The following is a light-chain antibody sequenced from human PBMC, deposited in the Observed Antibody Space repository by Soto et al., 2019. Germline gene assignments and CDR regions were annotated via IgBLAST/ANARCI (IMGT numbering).Light chain of an antibody. Sequence: EIQMNQSPASVSASVGDRVTITCRASQGISSWLAWYQQKPGKAPKLLIYDASSLESGVPSRFSGSGSGTEFTLTISSLQPDDFATYSCQQYNSWTFGQGTKVDIK. V-gene: IGKV1-5*01. CDR2: DAS. CDR3: QQYNSWT. CDR1: QGISSW. J-gene: IGKJ1*01.